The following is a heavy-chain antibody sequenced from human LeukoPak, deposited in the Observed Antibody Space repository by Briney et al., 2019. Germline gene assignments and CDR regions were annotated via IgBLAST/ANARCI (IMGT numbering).Heavy chain of an antibody. CDR2: IRYDGSNK. V-gene: IGHV3-30*02. D-gene: IGHD6-13*01. J-gene: IGHJ4*02. CDR1: GFTFSSYA. CDR3: AKLPIAQQLVEDY. Sequence: PGGSLRLSCAASGFTFSSYAMSWVRQAPGKGLEWVAFIRYDGSNKYYADSVKGRFTISRDNSKNTLYLQMNSLRAEDTAVYYCAKLPIAQQLVEDYWGQGTLVTVSS.